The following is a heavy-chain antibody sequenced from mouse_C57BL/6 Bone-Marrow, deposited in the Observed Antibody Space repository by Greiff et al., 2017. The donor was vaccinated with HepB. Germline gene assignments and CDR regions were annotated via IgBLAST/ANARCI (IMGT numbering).Heavy chain of an antibody. J-gene: IGHJ4*01. V-gene: IGHV5-4*03. CDR2: ISDGGSYT. D-gene: IGHD2-5*01. CDR3: ASYSNYDAMDY. Sequence: EVNVVESGGGLVKPGGSLKLSCAASGFTFSSYAMSWVRQTPEKRLEWVATISDGGSYTYYPDNVKGRFTISRDNAKNNLYLQMSHLKSEDTAMYYCASYSNYDAMDYWGQGTSVTVSS. CDR1: GFTFSSYA.